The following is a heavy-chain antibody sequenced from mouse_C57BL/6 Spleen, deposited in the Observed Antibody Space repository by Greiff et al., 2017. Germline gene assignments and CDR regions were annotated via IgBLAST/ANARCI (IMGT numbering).Heavy chain of an antibody. J-gene: IGHJ4*01. V-gene: IGHV1-82*01. CDR2: IYPGDGDT. CDR1: GYAFSSSW. Sequence: VQLQQYGPELVKPGASVKISCKASGYAFSSSWMNWVKQRPGKGLEWIGRIYPGDGDTNYNGKFKGKATLTADKSSSTAYMQLSSLTSEDSAVYFCARSAYGSSYYYAMDYWGQGTSVTVSS. D-gene: IGHD1-1*01. CDR3: ARSAYGSSYYYAMDY.